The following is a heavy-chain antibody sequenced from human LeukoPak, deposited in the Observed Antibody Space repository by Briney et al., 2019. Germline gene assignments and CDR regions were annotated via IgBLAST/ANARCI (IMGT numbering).Heavy chain of an antibody. CDR1: GGSISSGGYY. J-gene: IGHJ2*01. V-gene: IGHV4-31*03. D-gene: IGHD1-1*01. CDR3: ARLRGVQTVSYWYFDL. CDR2: IYYSGST. Sequence: PSETLSPTCTVSGGSISSGGYYWSWIRQHPGKGLEWIGYIYYSGSTYYNPSLKSRVTISVDTSKNQFSLKLSSVTAADTAVYYCARLRGVQTVSYWYFDLWGRGTLVTVSS.